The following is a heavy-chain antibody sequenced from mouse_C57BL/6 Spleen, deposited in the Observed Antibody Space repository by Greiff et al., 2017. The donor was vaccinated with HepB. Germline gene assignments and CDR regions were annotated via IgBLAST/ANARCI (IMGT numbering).Heavy chain of an antibody. Sequence: QVQLQQSGAELARPGASVKLSCKASGYTFTSYGISWVKQRTGQGLEWIGEIYPRSGNTYYNEKFKGKATLTADKSSSKAYMELRSLTSEDSAVYFCAFITTVVARAFDYWGQGTTLTVSS. CDR3: AFITTVVARAFDY. CDR2: IYPRSGNT. V-gene: IGHV1-81*01. D-gene: IGHD1-1*01. J-gene: IGHJ2*01. CDR1: GYTFTSYG.